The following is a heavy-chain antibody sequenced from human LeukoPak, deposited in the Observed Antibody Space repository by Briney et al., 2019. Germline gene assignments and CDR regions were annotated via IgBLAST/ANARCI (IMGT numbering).Heavy chain of an antibody. CDR1: GGSFSGYY. CDR3: ARVLRYFDWLSTDAFDI. Sequence: SETLSLTCAVYGGSFSGYYWSWIRQPPGKGLEWIGYIYYSGSTNYNPSLKSRVTISVDTSKNQFSLKLSSVTAADTAVYYCARVLRYFDWLSTDAFDIWGQGTMVTVSS. J-gene: IGHJ3*02. D-gene: IGHD3-9*01. CDR2: IYYSGST. V-gene: IGHV4-59*01.